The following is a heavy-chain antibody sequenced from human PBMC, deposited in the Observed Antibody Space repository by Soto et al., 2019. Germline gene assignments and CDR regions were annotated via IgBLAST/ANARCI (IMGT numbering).Heavy chain of an antibody. V-gene: IGHV1-18*04. Sequence: ASVKVSCKASGYTFNSYAFTWARQAPGQGLEWMGWISANNGNTNYAQKFQGRVTMTTDTSTNTVYMELRSLRSDDTAVYYCARDSRDGSGWYFDYWGQGTLVTVS. CDR1: GYTFNSYA. CDR3: ARDSRDGSGWYFDY. CDR2: ISANNGNT. D-gene: IGHD6-19*01. J-gene: IGHJ4*02.